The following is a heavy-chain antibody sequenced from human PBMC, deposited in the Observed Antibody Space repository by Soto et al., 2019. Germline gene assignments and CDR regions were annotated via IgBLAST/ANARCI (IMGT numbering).Heavy chain of an antibody. D-gene: IGHD6-25*01. CDR2: INHSGST. CDR1: GGSFSGYY. J-gene: IGHJ5*02. CDR3: ARAPFVAAATNWFNP. V-gene: IGHV4-34*01. Sequence: SETLSLTCAVYGGSFSGYYWSWIRQPPGKGLEWIGEINHSGSTNYNPSLKSRVTISVDTSKNHFSLKLSSVTAADTAVYYCARAPFVAAATNWFNPWGKVTMGTVAS.